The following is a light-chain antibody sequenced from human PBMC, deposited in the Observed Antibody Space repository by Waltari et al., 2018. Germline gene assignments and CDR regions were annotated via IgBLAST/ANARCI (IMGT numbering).Light chain of an antibody. CDR2: GAS. V-gene: IGKV3-15*01. CDR1: QTISSN. J-gene: IGKJ1*01. Sequence: ETVITQSPVTLSVSPGERATLSCRASQTISSNLAWYQQKPGQAPRLLIYGASTRATGIPARFSGSGSGTEFTLTISSLQSEDFAVYYCQQYNNWPPGTFGPGTKVEIK. CDR3: QQYNNWPPGT.